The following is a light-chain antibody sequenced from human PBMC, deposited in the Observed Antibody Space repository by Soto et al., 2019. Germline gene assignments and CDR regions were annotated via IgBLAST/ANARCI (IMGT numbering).Light chain of an antibody. CDR1: QTLSTNS. Sequence: EIVLTQSPGTLSLSPGERATLSCRASQTLSTNSLAWYQQRPGQTARLLIYAASTRDTDIPDRFNGSGSGTDFALTISRLEPEDFALYYSQQYNDSPLTFGPGNKVDVK. CDR2: AAS. V-gene: IGKV3-20*01. CDR3: QQYNDSPLT. J-gene: IGKJ3*01.